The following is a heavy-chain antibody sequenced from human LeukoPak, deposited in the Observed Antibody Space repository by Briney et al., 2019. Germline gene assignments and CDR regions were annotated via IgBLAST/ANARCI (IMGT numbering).Heavy chain of an antibody. V-gene: IGHV3-74*01. Sequence: GGSRRLSCVASGFTFSDYWMHWVRQPPGGGLGWVSLIHSDVGTTNYANSGEGRFTISRDNAKNTLYLQMNSLRVEDTPVYYCARATYSTAEWGPRTLVPVSS. D-gene: IGHD2-2*01. J-gene: IGHJ4*02. CDR2: IHSDVGTT. CDR1: GFTFSDYW. CDR3: ARATYSTAE.